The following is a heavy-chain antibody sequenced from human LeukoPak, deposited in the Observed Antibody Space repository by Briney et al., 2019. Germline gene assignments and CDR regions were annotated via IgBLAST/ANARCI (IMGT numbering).Heavy chain of an antibody. V-gene: IGHV3-30-3*01. CDR3: ASPTRSSGWPYYFDY. Sequence: GGSLRLSCAASGFTFISYAMHWVRQAPGKGLEWVAVISYDGSNKYYADSVKGRFTISRDNSKNTLYLQMNSLRAEDTAVYYCASPTRSSGWPYYFDYWGQGTLVTVSS. CDR1: GFTFISYA. J-gene: IGHJ4*02. D-gene: IGHD6-19*01. CDR2: ISYDGSNK.